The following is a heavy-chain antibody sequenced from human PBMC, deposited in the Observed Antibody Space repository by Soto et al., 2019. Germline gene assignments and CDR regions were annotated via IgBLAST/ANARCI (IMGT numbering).Heavy chain of an antibody. CDR3: AREVLNGRLYFAY. CDR1: GFTFSSYG. V-gene: IGHV3-33*01. CDR2: VWYDGSDK. J-gene: IGHJ4*02. D-gene: IGHD1-1*01. Sequence: GGSLRLSCAASGFTFSSYGMHWVRQAPGKGLEWVAVVWYDGSDKYYADSVKGRFTISRDNSMNTLYLQMNSLRAEDTAVYYCAREVLNGRLYFAYWGQGTLVTVSS.